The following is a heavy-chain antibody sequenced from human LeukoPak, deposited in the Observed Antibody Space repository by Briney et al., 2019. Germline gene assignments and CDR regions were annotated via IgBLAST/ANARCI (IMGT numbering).Heavy chain of an antibody. CDR2: IRHHGNDK. CDR1: GFTFRTYG. CDR3: AKDYKWSFDV. Sequence: GGSLRLSCAASGFTFRTYGMHWVRQAPGKGLEWVAYIRHHGNDKYYADSVRGRFTISRDNSKNTLYLQMNSLTAEDTAVFYCAKDYKWSFDVWGRGTLVTVSS. D-gene: IGHD1-1*01. J-gene: IGHJ2*01. V-gene: IGHV3-30*02.